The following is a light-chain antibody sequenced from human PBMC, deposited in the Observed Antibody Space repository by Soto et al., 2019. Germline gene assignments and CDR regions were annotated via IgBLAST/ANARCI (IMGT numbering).Light chain of an antibody. CDR1: QSVSSS. Sequence: EIVMTQSPATLSVSPGERATLSCRASQSVSSSLAWYQQKPGQAPRLLIYGASTRATGISARFSGSGSGTEFTLTISSLQSEDLAVYYCQQYNNRLWTFGQGTRVEVK. J-gene: IGKJ1*01. CDR2: GAS. CDR3: QQYNNRLWT. V-gene: IGKV3-15*01.